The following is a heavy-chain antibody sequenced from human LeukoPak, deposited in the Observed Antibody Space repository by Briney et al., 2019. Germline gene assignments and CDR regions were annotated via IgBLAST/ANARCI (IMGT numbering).Heavy chain of an antibody. CDR2: IIPIFGTA. V-gene: IGHV1-69*13. CDR3: AREGYYGSGTPDYMDV. J-gene: IGHJ6*03. Sequence: SVKVSCKASGGTFSSYAISWVRQAPGQGLEWMGGIIPIFGTANYAQKFQGRVTITADESTSTAYMELSSLRSEDTAVYYCAREGYYGSGTPDYMDVWGKGTTVTISS. D-gene: IGHD3-10*01. CDR1: GGTFSSYA.